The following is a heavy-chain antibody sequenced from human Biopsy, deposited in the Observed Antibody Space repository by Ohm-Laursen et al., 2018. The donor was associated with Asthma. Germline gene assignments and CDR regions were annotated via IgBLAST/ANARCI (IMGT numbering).Heavy chain of an antibody. Sequence: SVKVSCKAPGGTFSNFAISWARQAPGQGLEWLGGIMTVFGTTNYAQKFQGRVTINADESTSTAYMEVTSLRSEDTAIYYCARCQVGYSSGWSLLLKKIYYSGMDVWGQGTAVTVSS. D-gene: IGHD6-19*01. CDR3: ARCQVGYSSGWSLLLKKIYYSGMDV. CDR1: GGTFSNFA. V-gene: IGHV1-69*13. J-gene: IGHJ6*02. CDR2: IMTVFGTT.